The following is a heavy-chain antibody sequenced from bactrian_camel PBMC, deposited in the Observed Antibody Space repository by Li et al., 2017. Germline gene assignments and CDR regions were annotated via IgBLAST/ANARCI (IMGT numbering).Heavy chain of an antibody. Sequence: HVQLVESGGGLVQPGGSLRLSCAASDNTARRRCWGWFRQAPGKEREGVAVIDGAGTTAYTQSVKDRFTISQVNNTLYLQMNGLKPEDSAMYYCAARYGWSGGCHSWSQTAMNHWGKGTQVTVS. D-gene: IGHD3*01. J-gene: IGHJ7*01. CDR1: DNTARRRC. V-gene: IGHV3S53*01. CDR2: IDGAGTT.